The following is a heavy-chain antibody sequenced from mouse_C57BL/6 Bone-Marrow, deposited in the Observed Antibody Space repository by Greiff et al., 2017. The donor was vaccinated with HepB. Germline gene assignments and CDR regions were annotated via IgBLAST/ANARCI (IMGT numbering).Heavy chain of an antibody. CDR1: GYTFTSYW. CDR3: ARYYYGSI. J-gene: IGHJ3*01. Sequence: VKLQQPGAELVKPGASVKMSCKASGYTFTSYWITWVKQRPGQGLEWIGDIYPGSGSTNYNEKFKSKATLTVDTSSSPAYMQLSSLTSEDSAVYYCARYYYGSIWGQGTLVTVSA. V-gene: IGHV1-55*01. D-gene: IGHD1-1*01. CDR2: IYPGSGST.